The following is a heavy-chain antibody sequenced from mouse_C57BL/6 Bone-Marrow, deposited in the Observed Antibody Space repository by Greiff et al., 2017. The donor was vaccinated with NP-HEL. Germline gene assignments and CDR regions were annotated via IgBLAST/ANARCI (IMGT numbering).Heavy chain of an antibody. J-gene: IGHJ1*03. CDR2: IRNKANGYTT. Sequence: EVMLVESGGGLVQPGGSLSLSCAASGFTFTDYYMSWVRQPPGQALEWLGFIRNKANGYTTEYSASVKGRFTISRDNSQSILYLQMNALRAEDSATYYCARSVLGYFDVWGTGTTVTVSS. CDR1: GFTFTDYY. CDR3: ARSVLGYFDV. V-gene: IGHV7-3*01.